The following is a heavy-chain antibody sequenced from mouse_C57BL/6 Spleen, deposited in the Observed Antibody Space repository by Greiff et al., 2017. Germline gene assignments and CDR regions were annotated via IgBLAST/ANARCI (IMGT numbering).Heavy chain of an antibody. CDR2: ISSGSSTI. J-gene: IGHJ1*03. V-gene: IGHV5-17*01. CDR1: GFTFSDYG. D-gene: IGHD2-14*01. CDR3: AREVRYWYFDV. Sequence: EVKLMESGGGLVKPGGSLKLSCAASGFTFSDYGMHWVRQAPEKGLEWVAYISSGSSTIYYASTVQGRFTISRDKAKKTLFLQMTSLRSEDTAMYYCAREVRYWYFDVWGTGTTVTVSS.